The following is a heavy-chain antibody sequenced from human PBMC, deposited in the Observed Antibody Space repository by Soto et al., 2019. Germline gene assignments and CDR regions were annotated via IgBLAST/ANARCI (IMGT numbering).Heavy chain of an antibody. CDR1: GGSISSYY. J-gene: IGHJ4*02. D-gene: IGHD3-10*01. CDR2: IYYSGST. CDR3: ASQVPGPYGSGSYFDS. V-gene: IGHV4-59*08. Sequence: QVQLQESGPGLVKPSETLSLTCTVSGGSISSYYWSWIRQPPGKGLEWIGYIYYSGSTNYNPSLKSRVTISEDTSKNQSPRKLSSVTAADTAVYYCASQVPGPYGSGSYFDSWGQGTLVTVSS.